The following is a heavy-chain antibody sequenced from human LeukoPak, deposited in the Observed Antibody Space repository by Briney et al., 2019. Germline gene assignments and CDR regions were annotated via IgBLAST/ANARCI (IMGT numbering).Heavy chain of an antibody. V-gene: IGHV3-11*01. J-gene: IGHJ4*02. CDR1: GFDFSNSF. CDR2: ISSRSTTI. CDR3: GKGSLAVPATPLDF. Sequence: PGGSLRLSCTASGFDFSNSFMTWVRQAPGKGLEWISYISSRSTTIYYADSVKGRFNISRDNGKNTVYLQMNNMRVDDTAVFYCGKGSLAVPATPLDFWGQGTLVTVSS. D-gene: IGHD2-15*01.